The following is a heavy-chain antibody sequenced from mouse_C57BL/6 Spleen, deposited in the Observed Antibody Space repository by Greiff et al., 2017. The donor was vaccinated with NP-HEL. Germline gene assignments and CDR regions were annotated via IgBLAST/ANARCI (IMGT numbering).Heavy chain of an antibody. J-gene: IGHJ2*01. CDR1: GYAFSSSW. V-gene: IGHV1-82*01. CDR3: ASNKPYGSSPFDY. CDR2: IYPGDGDT. Sequence: QVQLKESGPELVKPGASVKISCKASGYAFSSSWMNWVKQRPGKGLEWIGRIYPGDGDTNYNGKFKGKATLTADKSSSTAYMQLSSLTSEDSAVYFCASNKPYGSSPFDYWGQGTTLTVSS. D-gene: IGHD1-1*01.